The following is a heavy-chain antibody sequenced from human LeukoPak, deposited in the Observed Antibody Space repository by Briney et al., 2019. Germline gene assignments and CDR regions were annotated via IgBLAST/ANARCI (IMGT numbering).Heavy chain of an antibody. CDR3: LTIVETPIDAFDI. V-gene: IGHV3-74*01. CDR1: GFTFSKYW. CDR2: INPDDKST. J-gene: IGHJ3*02. Sequence: GGSLRLSCAASGFTFSKYWLHWVRQPPGMGLVWLARINPDDKSTSYADSVKGRFTISIDDAKETLFLQMNSLTAEDTAVYYCLTIVETPIDAFDIWGQGAMVTVSS. D-gene: IGHD4-23*01.